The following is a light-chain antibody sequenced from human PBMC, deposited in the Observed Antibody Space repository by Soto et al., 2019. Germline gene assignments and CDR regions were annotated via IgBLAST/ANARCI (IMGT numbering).Light chain of an antibody. Sequence: QSALTQPRSVSGSPGQSVTISCTGTSTDVGGYNYVSWYQQYPGKAPKLMISDVSERPSGVPDRFSGSKSGITASLTISGLQAEDEADYYCCSYAGTYTLVFGGGTKLTVL. CDR3: CSYAGTYTLV. V-gene: IGLV2-11*01. CDR2: DVS. CDR1: STDVGGYNY. J-gene: IGLJ2*01.